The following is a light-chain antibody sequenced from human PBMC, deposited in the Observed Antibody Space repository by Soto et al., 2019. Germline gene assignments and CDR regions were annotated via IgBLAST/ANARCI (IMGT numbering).Light chain of an antibody. V-gene: IGKV1-5*01. CDR1: QSIDRW. Sequence: DIQMTQSPSTLPASVGDRVTITFRASQSIDRWLAWYQQRPGKAPKIPIYHASSLETGVPSRFSGSGSGTEFTLTISSLQPDDFATYYCQQFYNYPRTFGQGTKVDI. CDR2: HAS. J-gene: IGKJ1*01. CDR3: QQFYNYPRT.